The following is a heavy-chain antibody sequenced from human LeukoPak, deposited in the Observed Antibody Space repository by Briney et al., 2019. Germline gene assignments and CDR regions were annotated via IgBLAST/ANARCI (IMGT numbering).Heavy chain of an antibody. V-gene: IGHV3-66*01. CDR3: ARGFRSVTTWGYFDY. Sequence: GGSLRLSCAASGFTVSTNYRSWVRQAPGQGLEWVSLIYSGGGTYYADSVKGRFTISRDNSRNTLSLQMNSLRVDDTAVYYCARGFRSVTTWGYFDYWGQGALVTVSS. J-gene: IGHJ4*02. CDR2: IYSGGGT. D-gene: IGHD4-17*01. CDR1: GFTVSTNY.